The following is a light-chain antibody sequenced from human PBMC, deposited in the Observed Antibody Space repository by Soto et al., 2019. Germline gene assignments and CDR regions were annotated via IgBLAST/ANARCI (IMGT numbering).Light chain of an antibody. CDR1: SSSIGTNT. Sequence: QSVLTQPPSASGTPGQRVTISCSGSSSSIGTNTVNWYKQVPGTAPTLLIYTDHQRPAGVSDRFSGSKSGTSASLAISWLQSEDEADYYCAAWDGSLNVVLFGGGTKLTVL. CDR2: TDH. V-gene: IGLV1-44*01. J-gene: IGLJ2*01. CDR3: AAWDGSLNVVL.